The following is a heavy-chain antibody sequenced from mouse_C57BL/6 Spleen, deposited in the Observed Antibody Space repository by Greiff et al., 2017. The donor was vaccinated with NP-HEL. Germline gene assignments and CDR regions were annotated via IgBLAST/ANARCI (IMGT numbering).Heavy chain of an antibody. V-gene: IGHV1-15*01. CDR2: IDPETGGT. CDR3: TRYYGSSRWFAY. Sequence: QVQLQQSGAELVRPGASVTLSCKASGYTFTDYEMHWVKQTPVHGLEWIGAIDPETGGTAYNQKFKGKAILTADKSSSTAYMELRSLTSEDSAVYYCTRYYGSSRWFAYWGQGTLVTVSA. CDR1: GYTFTDYE. J-gene: IGHJ3*01. D-gene: IGHD1-1*01.